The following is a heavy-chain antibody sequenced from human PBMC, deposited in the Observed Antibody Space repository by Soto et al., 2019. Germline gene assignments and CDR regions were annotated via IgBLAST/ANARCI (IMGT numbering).Heavy chain of an antibody. Sequence: EVQLLESGGGLVQPGGSLRLSCAASGLTVSGSAMTWVRHAPGEGLQWVSSITPSGSTYYRDSVKGRYTISRDSSETTLYLQMNSMRDADTALYYCAKGRMSTSGLESWGQGTLVTVSS. CDR2: ITPSGST. V-gene: IGHV3-23*01. CDR1: GLTVSGSA. J-gene: IGHJ5*02. D-gene: IGHD3-22*01. CDR3: AKGRMSTSGLES.